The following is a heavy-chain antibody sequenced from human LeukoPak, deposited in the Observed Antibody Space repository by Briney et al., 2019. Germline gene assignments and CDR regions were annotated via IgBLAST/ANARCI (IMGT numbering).Heavy chain of an antibody. CDR2: ISAYNGNT. J-gene: IGHJ4*02. D-gene: IGHD3-3*01. V-gene: IGHV1-18*01. Sequence: ASVKVSCKASGYTFTSYGISWVRQAPGQGLEWMGWISAYNGNTNYAQKLQGRVTMTTDKSTSTDYMELTSLRSDDTAVYYCARQRQPGWLYYDFWSGYYSPYFDYWGQGTLVTVSS. CDR1: GYTFTSYG. CDR3: ARQRQPGWLYYDFWSGYYSPYFDY.